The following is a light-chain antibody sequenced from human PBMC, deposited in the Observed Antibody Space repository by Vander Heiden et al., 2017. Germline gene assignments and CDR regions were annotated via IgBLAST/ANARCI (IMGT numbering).Light chain of an antibody. J-gene: IGKJ5*01. CDR2: LGS. CDR1: QSLLHSNGYNY. Sequence: DIVMTQSPLSLPVTPGEPASISCRSSQSLLHSNGYNYLDWYLQKPGQSPQLLIYLGSNRASGVPDRFSGSGSGTDFTLKISRVEAEDVGVYYCMQALQTPITFGHGTRLXIK. CDR3: MQALQTPIT. V-gene: IGKV2-28*01.